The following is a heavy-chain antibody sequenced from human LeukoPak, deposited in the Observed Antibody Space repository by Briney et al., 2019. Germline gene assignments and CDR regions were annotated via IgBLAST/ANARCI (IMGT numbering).Heavy chain of an antibody. CDR3: AREGRGYSSVY. CDR1: GFTFSSYA. D-gene: IGHD5-18*01. CDR2: ISYDGSNK. Sequence: GALRLSCAASGFTFSSYAMHWVRQAPGKGLEWVAVISYDGSNKYYADSVKGRFTISRDNSKNTLYLQMNSLRAEDTAVYYCAREGRGYSSVYWGQGTLVTVSS. V-gene: IGHV3-30*14. J-gene: IGHJ4*02.